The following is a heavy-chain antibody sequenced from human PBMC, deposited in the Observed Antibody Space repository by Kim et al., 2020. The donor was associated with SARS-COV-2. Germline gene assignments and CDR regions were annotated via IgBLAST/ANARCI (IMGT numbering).Heavy chain of an antibody. D-gene: IGHD3-22*01. Sequence: RFTISRDNAKNSLYLQMNSLRAEDTAVYYCAREIYMYYYDSSGYYGWFDPWGQGTLVTVSS. V-gene: IGHV3-11*06. CDR3: AREIYMYYYDSSGYYGWFDP. J-gene: IGHJ5*02.